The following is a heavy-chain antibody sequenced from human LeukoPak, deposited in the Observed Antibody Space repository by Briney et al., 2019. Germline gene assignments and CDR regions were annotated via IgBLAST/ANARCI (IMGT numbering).Heavy chain of an antibody. D-gene: IGHD3-22*01. CDR3: ARRHYYDSSGVGMDV. Sequence: ASVKVSCKASGYTFTGYYMHWVRQAPGQGLEWMGWINPNSGGTNYAQKFQGRVTMTRDTSISTAYMELSRLRSDDTAVYYCARRHYYDSSGVGMDVWGQGTTVTVSS. V-gene: IGHV1-2*02. J-gene: IGHJ6*02. CDR2: INPNSGGT. CDR1: GYTFTGYY.